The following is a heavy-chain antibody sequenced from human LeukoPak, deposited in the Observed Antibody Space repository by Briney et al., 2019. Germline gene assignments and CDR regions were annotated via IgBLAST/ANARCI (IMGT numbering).Heavy chain of an antibody. J-gene: IGHJ4*02. CDR3: ARVGYSNDGGDY. Sequence: MASETLSLTCAVYGGSFSGYYWSWIRQPPGKGLEWIGEINHSGSTNYNPSLKSRVTISVDTSKNQFSLKLSSVTAADTAVYYCARVGYSNDGGDYWGQGTLVTVSS. CDR2: INHSGST. V-gene: IGHV4-34*01. CDR1: GGSFSGYY. D-gene: IGHD4-11*01.